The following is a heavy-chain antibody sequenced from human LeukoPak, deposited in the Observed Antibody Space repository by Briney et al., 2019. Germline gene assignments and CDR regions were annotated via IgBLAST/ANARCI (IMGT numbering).Heavy chain of an antibody. CDR3: VIWGDYDVLTGYYVPDY. CDR2: ISSSGVNT. D-gene: IGHD3-9*01. Sequence: GSLRLSCAASGFTFSSYAMSWVRQAPGKGLEWVSAISSSGVNTYFADSVKGRFTISRDNSKNTVFLQMNSLRHEDTAIYYCVIWGDYDVLTGYYVPDYWGQGTLVTVSS. J-gene: IGHJ4*02. CDR1: GFTFSSYA. V-gene: IGHV3-23*01.